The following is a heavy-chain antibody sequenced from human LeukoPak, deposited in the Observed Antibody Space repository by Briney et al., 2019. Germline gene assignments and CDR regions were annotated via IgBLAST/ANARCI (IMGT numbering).Heavy chain of an antibody. D-gene: IGHD1-1*01. CDR3: ARRTTGTYQYYFDY. CDR2: IWYDGSNK. V-gene: IGHV3-33*01. Sequence: GGSLRLSCAASGFTFSSYGMHWVRQAPGKGLEWVAVIWYDGSNKYYADSVKGRFTISRDNSKNTLYLQMNSLRAEDTAVYYCARRTTGTYQYYFDYWGQGTLVTVSS. CDR1: GFTFSSYG. J-gene: IGHJ4*02.